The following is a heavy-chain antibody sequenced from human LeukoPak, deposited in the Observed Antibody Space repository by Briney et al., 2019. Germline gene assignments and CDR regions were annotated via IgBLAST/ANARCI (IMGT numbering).Heavy chain of an antibody. D-gene: IGHD6-13*01. CDR2: ISGSGGST. V-gene: IGHV3-23*01. CDR1: GFTFSSYA. CDR3: AKDHSSSWYVFGH. J-gene: IGHJ4*02. Sequence: PGGSLRLSCVASGFTFSSYAMSWVRQAAGEGLEWVSAISGSGGSTYYADSVKGRFTISRDNSKNTLYLQMNSLRAEDTAVYYCAKDHSSSWYVFGHWGQGTLVTVSS.